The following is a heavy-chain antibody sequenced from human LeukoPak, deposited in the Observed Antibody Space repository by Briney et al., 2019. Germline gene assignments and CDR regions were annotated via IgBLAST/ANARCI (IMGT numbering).Heavy chain of an antibody. Sequence: GRSLRLSCAASGFTFSSYGMHWVGQAPGKGLEWVAVISYDGSNKYYADSVKGRFTISRDNSKNTLYLQMNSLRAEDTAVYYCAKDVYDYVWGSYRHTKDYWGQGTLVTVSS. CDR1: GFTFSSYG. CDR3: AKDVYDYVWGSYRHTKDY. V-gene: IGHV3-30*18. J-gene: IGHJ4*02. CDR2: ISYDGSNK. D-gene: IGHD3-16*02.